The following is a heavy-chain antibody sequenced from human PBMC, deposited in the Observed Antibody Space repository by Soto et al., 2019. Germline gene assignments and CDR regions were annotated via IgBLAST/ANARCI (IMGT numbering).Heavy chain of an antibody. V-gene: IGHV3-33*01. Sequence: QVQLVESGGGVVQPGRSLRLSCAASGFTFSSNGMHWVRQPPGKGLEWVAVIWYDGSREQYVDSVKGRFTISRDNSKNTLYLQMNSLRGEDTAVYYCARFSGSNSAGSLDNWGQGTLVTVSS. CDR3: ARFSGSNSAGSLDN. CDR2: IWYDGSRE. D-gene: IGHD1-26*01. CDR1: GFTFSSNG. J-gene: IGHJ4*02.